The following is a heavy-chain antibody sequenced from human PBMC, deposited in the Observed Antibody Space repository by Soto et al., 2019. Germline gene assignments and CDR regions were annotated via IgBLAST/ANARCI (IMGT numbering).Heavy chain of an antibody. J-gene: IGHJ4*02. CDR2: ISSNSASV. CDR3: VKIRETGLVSSVFDS. Sequence: EVRLVESGGGFVQPGGSLRLSCGVSGFKFDDYAMHWVRRAPGRGLEWVSGISSNSASVDYADSVRGRFTISRDSAKNSLYLQMTSLSAEDTAFYYCVKIRETGLVSSVFDSWGQGTLVTVSS. CDR1: GFKFDDYA. D-gene: IGHD7-27*01. V-gene: IGHV3-9*01.